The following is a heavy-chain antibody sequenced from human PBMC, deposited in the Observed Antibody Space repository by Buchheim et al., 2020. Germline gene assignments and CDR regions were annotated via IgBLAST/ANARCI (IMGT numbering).Heavy chain of an antibody. J-gene: IGHJ6*02. Sequence: QVQLVQSGAEVKKPGASVKVSCKASGYTFTSYYMHWVRQAPGQGLEWMGIINPSGGSTSYAQKFQGRVTMTRDTSTSTVYMELSSMRSEDTAVYYCARDLGIVVVPAAMELGYGMDVWGQGTT. CDR1: GYTFTSYY. CDR2: INPSGGST. V-gene: IGHV1-46*01. CDR3: ARDLGIVVVPAAMELGYGMDV. D-gene: IGHD2-2*01.